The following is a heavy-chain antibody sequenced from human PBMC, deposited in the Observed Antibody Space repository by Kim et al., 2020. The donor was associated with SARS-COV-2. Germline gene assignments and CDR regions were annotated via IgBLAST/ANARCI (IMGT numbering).Heavy chain of an antibody. CDR1: GGSISSYY. J-gene: IGHJ3*02. V-gene: IGHV4-59*01. Sequence: SETLSLTCTVSGGSISSYYWSWIRQPPGKGLEWIGYIYYSGSTNYNPSLKSRVTISVDTSKKQFSLKLSSVTAADTAVYYCARDGVRGSAFDIWGQGTMVTVSS. CDR3: ARDGVRGSAFDI. CDR2: IYYSGST. D-gene: IGHD3-16*01.